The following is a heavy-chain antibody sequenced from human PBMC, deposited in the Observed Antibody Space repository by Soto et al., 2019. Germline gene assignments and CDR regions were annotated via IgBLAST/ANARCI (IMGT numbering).Heavy chain of an antibody. V-gene: IGHV4-38-2*02. J-gene: IGHJ4*02. CDR2: IYHSGST. CDR3: ARDKGWGDVGVDY. CDR1: GYSISSGYY. D-gene: IGHD1-26*01. Sequence: PSETLSLTCAVSGYSISSGYYWGWIRQPPGKGLEWIGSIYHSGSTYYNPSLKSRVTISVDTSKNQFSLKLSSVTAADTAVYYCARDKGWGDVGVDYWGQGTLVTVSS.